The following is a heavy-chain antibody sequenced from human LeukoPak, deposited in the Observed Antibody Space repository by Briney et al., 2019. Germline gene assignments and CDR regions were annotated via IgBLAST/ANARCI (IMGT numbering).Heavy chain of an antibody. CDR3: AKTGEGAEWLAYSFYYGMDV. J-gene: IGHJ6*02. CDR2: ISGSAGST. D-gene: IGHD3-3*01. CDR1: GFTFSSYS. V-gene: IGHV3-23*01. Sequence: HTGGSLRLSCAASGFTFSSYSMNWVRQAPGKGLEWVSAISGSAGSTYYADSVRGRFTISRDNSKRTLYLQMNSLRAEDTAVYYCAKTGEGAEWLAYSFYYGMDVWGQGTTVTVSS.